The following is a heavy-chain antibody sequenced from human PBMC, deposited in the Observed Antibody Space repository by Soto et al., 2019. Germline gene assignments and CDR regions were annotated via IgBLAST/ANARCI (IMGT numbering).Heavy chain of an antibody. CDR2: ISGSGGST. D-gene: IGHD2-2*01. J-gene: IGHJ5*02. Sequence: GGSLRLSCAASGFTFSIYAMSWVRQAPGKGLEWVSAISGSGGSTYYADSVKGRFTISRDNSKNTLYLQMNSLRAEDTAVYYCAKEGGIPAAMNTRYNWFDPWGQGTLVTVSS. CDR1: GFTFSIYA. CDR3: AKEGGIPAAMNTRYNWFDP. V-gene: IGHV3-23*01.